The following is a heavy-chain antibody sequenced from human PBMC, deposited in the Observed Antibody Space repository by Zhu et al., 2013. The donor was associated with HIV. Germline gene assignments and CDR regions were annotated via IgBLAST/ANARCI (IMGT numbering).Heavy chain of an antibody. CDR3: ARECSTSCYGGDY. CDR1: GGSISSSSYY. D-gene: IGHD2-2*01. V-gene: IGHV4-39*07. CDR2: IYYSGST. Sequence: VQLQESGPGLVKPSETLSLTCTVSGGSISSSSYYWGWIRQPPGKGLEWIGSIYYSGSTYYNPSLKSRVTISVDTSKNQFSLKLSSVTAADTAVYYCARECSTSCYGGDYWGQGTLVTVSS. J-gene: IGHJ4*02.